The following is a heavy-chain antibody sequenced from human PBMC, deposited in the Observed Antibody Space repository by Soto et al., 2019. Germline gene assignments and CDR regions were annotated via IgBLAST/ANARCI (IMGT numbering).Heavy chain of an antibody. V-gene: IGHV4-31*03. CDR3: ARQSESTGYFYGWFDP. J-gene: IGHJ5*02. Sequence: QVQLQESGPGLVRPSQTLSLTCTVSGGSINSRGYYWTWIRQHPGKGLEWIGNIYYSGSIHFNPSHKSRLTMLVDTSENQFSLKLTSVTAADTAVYYCARQSESTGYFYGWFDPWGQGTLVTVSS. D-gene: IGHD3-9*01. CDR2: IYYSGSI. CDR1: GGSINSRGYY.